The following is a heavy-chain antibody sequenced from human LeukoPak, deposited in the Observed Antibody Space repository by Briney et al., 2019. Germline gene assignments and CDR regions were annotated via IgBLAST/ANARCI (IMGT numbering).Heavy chain of an antibody. D-gene: IGHD6-13*01. CDR1: GFTFSSYA. V-gene: IGHV3-30-3*01. CDR3: ARDGLGIAAAGTDY. Sequence: PGGSLRLSCAASGFTFSSYAMHWVRQAPGKGLEWVAVISYDGSNKYYADSVKGRFTISRDNSKNTLYLQMNSLRAEDTAVYYCARDGLGIAAAGTDYWGQGTLVTVSS. J-gene: IGHJ4*02. CDR2: ISYDGSNK.